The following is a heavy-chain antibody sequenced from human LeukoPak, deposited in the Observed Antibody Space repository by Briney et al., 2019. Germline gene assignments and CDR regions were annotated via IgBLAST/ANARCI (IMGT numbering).Heavy chain of an antibody. Sequence: GGSLRLSCAASGLTFDDYAMHWVRQAPGKGLEWVSGISWNSGSIGYADSVKGRFTISRDNAKNSLYLQMNSLRAEDTALYYCAKDTDSNPSDAFDIWGQGTMVTVSS. V-gene: IGHV3-9*01. CDR1: GLTFDDYA. J-gene: IGHJ3*02. D-gene: IGHD4-11*01. CDR2: ISWNSGSI. CDR3: AKDTDSNPSDAFDI.